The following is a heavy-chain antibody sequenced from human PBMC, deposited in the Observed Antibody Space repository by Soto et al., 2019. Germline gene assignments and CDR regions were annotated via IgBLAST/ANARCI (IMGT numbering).Heavy chain of an antibody. Sequence: PGESLKISCKGSGYGFTSYWIRWVRQMPVKGLEWMGRIDPSDSYTNYSPSFQGHVTISADKSISTAYLQWRSLKASDTAMYYCARQKDTVDTVAFDFSGQGTLVTVSS. V-gene: IGHV5-10-1*01. CDR3: ARQKDTVDTVAFDF. D-gene: IGHD5-18*01. J-gene: IGHJ4*02. CDR2: IDPSDSYT. CDR1: GYGFTSYW.